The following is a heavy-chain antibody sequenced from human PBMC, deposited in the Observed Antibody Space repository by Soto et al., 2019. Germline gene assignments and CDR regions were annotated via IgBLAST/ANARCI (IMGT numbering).Heavy chain of an antibody. J-gene: IGHJ3*02. D-gene: IGHD3-9*01. V-gene: IGHV3-21*03. CDR3: TTRWGAKNYDILTGYRREDAFDI. Sequence: PGGSLRLSCAASGLPFSSYIMNWVSQAPGKGLEWVSSISSSSSYIYYADSVKGRFTISRDDSKNTLYLQMNSLKTEDTAVYYCTTRWGAKNYDILTGYRREDAFDIWGQGTMVTVSS. CDR2: ISSSSSYI. CDR1: GLPFSSYI.